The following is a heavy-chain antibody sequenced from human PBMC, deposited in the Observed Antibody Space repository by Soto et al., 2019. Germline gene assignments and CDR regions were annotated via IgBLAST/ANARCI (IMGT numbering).Heavy chain of an antibody. Sequence: GGSLKLSCAAPGFTFSSYDMHWVRQAPGKGLEWVEVIWYDGSNKYYADSVKGRFTISRDNSKNTLYLQMNSLRAEDTAVYYCARDSSRSYYSSNAFDYWGQETLVTVSS. CDR3: ARDSSRSYYSSNAFDY. D-gene: IGHD1-26*01. CDR2: IWYDGSNK. J-gene: IGHJ4*02. CDR1: GFTFSSYD. V-gene: IGHV3-33*01.